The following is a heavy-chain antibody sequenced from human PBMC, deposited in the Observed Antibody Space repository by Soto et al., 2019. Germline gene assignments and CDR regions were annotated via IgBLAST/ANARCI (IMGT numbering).Heavy chain of an antibody. CDR1: GFTFRSYS. D-gene: IGHD1-26*01. CDR3: ARIGGATTYNYYGMDG. V-gene: IGHV3-21*01. J-gene: IGHJ6*02. CDR2: ISSSSSYI. Sequence: SLILSCAASGFTFRSYSMNWVRQAPGKGLEWVSSISSSSSYIYYADSVKGRFTISRDNAKNSLYLQMNSLRAEDTAVYYCARIGGATTYNYYGMDGWGQGTTVTVSS.